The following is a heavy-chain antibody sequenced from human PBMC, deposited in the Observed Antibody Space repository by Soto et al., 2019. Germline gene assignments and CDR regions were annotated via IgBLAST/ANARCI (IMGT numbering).Heavy chain of an antibody. J-gene: IGHJ6*02. CDR3: ARDRSITMVRGASYGMDV. V-gene: IGHV4-4*07. CDR1: GGSISSYY. CDR2: IYTSGST. Sequence: PSETLSLTCTVSGGSISSYYWSWIRQPAGKGLEWIGRIYTSGSTNYNPSLKSRVTMSVDTSKNQFSLKLSSVTAADTAVYYCARDRSITMVRGASYGMDVWGQGTTVTV. D-gene: IGHD3-10*01.